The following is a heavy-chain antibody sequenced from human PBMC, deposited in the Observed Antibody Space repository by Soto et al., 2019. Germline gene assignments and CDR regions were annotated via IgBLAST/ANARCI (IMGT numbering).Heavy chain of an antibody. D-gene: IGHD6-13*01. CDR2: MNPNSGGT. V-gene: IGHV1-2*02. Sequence: QVQLVQSGADVKKPGASVKVSCKTSGYTFSGYFMHWLRQAPGQGLEWMGWMNPNSGGTDYAQNLQGRVSMTWDTSISTAYMELSRLRSDDTAIYYWARGYYSSSWRVLDYWGQGTLVTVSS. CDR3: ARGYYSSSWRVLDY. CDR1: GYTFSGYF. J-gene: IGHJ4*02.